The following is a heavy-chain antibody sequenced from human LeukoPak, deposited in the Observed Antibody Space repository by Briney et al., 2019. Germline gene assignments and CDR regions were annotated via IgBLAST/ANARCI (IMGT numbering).Heavy chain of an antibody. Sequence: SETLSLTCTVSGASLSSSSYYWDWIRQPPGKGLEWIGSVYYSGNTYSNPSLTSRVGISVDTSKNQFSLNLSFVTAAATATYYCARHGGLPATAAWFAYWGQGTLVTVSS. CDR3: ARHGGLPATAAWFAY. CDR1: GASLSSSSYY. J-gene: IGHJ4*02. CDR2: VYYSGNT. D-gene: IGHD2-15*01. V-gene: IGHV4-39*01.